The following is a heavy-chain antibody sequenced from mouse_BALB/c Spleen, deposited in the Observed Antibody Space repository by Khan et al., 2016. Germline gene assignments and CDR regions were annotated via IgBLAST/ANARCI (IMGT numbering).Heavy chain of an antibody. J-gene: IGHJ4*01. CDR2: IWSGGST. CDR3: AKNPTLVWYYYAMDY. D-gene: IGHD2-10*02. Sequence: QVRLQQSGPGLVQPSQSLSITCTVSGFSLTSYGVHWVRQSPGKGLEWLGVIWSGGSTDYNAAFISRLSISKDNSKSQVFFKMNSLQANDTAIYYGAKNPTLVWYYYAMDYWGQGTSVTVSS. CDR1: GFSLTSYG. V-gene: IGHV2-2*02.